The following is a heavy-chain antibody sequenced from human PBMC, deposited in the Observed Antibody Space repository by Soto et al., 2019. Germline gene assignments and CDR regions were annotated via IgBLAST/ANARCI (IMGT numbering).Heavy chain of an antibody. J-gene: IGHJ5*02. CDR1: GGSISSYY. D-gene: IGHD3-9*01. CDR2: IYYSGST. Sequence: SETLSLTCTVSGGSISSYYWSWIRQPPGKGLEWIGYIYYSGSTNYNPSLKSRVTISVDTSKNQFSLKLSSVTAADTAVYYCARADYDLLTGYRALFDHWAQGTLVTVSS. CDR3: ARADYDLLTGYRALFDH. V-gene: IGHV4-59*01.